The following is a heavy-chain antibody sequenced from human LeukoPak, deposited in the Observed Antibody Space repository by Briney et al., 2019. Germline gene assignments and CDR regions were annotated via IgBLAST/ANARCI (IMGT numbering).Heavy chain of an antibody. Sequence: CETLPVTRNVSGGSISNYYWTWIRQPAGKGLEWIGRIYSSGTTTYNPSLKSRVAMSVDTSRNQFSLKLSSVTAADTAVYYCARVSPIAVAGSSYYYAMDVWGQG. V-gene: IGHV4-4*07. CDR2: IYSSGTT. CDR1: GGSISNYY. J-gene: IGHJ6*02. D-gene: IGHD6-19*01. CDR3: ARVSPIAVAGSSYYYAMDV.